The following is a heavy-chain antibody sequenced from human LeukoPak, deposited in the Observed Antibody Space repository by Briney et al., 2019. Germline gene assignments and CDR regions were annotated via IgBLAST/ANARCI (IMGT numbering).Heavy chain of an antibody. CDR1: GGSISSGSYY. J-gene: IGHJ4*02. CDR2: IYYSGST. CDR3: ARTGYYYDSSGYGDDY. Sequence: SETLSLTCTVSGGSISSGSYYWGWIRQPPGKGLEWIGSIYYSGSTYYNPSLKSRVTISVDTSKNQFSLKLSSVTAADTAVYYCARTGYYYDSSGYGDDYWGQGTLVTVSS. D-gene: IGHD3-22*01. V-gene: IGHV4-39*01.